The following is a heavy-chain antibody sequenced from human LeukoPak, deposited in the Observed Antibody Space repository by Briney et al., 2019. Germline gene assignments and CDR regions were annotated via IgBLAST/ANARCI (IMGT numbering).Heavy chain of an antibody. CDR3: ARDRTDSSWYVDAFDI. V-gene: IGHV3-23*01. J-gene: IGHJ3*02. Sequence: GGSLRLSCAASGFTFSSYAMSWVRQAPGKGLEWVSAISGSGGSTYYADSVKGRFTISRDNSKNTLYLQMNSLRAEDTAVYYCARDRTDSSWYVDAFDIWGQGTMVTVSS. CDR1: GFTFSSYA. D-gene: IGHD6-13*01. CDR2: ISGSGGST.